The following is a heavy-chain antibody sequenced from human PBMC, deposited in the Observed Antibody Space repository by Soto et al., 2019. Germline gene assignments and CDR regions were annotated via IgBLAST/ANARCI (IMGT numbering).Heavy chain of an antibody. Sequence: GGSLRLSCVASGFTFSNYWMHWVRQAPGKGLEWVSYISSSSSTIYYADSVKGRFTISRDNAKNSLYLQMNSLRDEDTAVYYCARAKGAYYYDSSGYNFDYWGQGTLVTVSS. CDR1: GFTFSNYW. V-gene: IGHV3-48*02. CDR2: ISSSSSTI. J-gene: IGHJ4*02. CDR3: ARAKGAYYYDSSGYNFDY. D-gene: IGHD3-22*01.